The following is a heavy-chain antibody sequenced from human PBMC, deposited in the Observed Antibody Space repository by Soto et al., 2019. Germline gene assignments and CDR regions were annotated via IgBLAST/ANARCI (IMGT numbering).Heavy chain of an antibody. D-gene: IGHD3-10*01. CDR3: ARAYYFGSGTSYTLYY. J-gene: IGHJ4*02. CDR2: ISDDGVSK. V-gene: IGHV3-30*03. CDR1: GFTFSNYG. Sequence: GGSLRLSCAASGFTFSNYGMHWVRQAPGKGLEWVAVISDDGVSKYYADSVQGRFTISRDNSESVVLLQMNSLRPDDTALYFCARAYYFGSGTSYTLYYWGQGTQVTVSS.